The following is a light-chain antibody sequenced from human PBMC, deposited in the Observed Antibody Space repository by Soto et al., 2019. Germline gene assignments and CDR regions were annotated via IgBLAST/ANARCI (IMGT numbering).Light chain of an antibody. CDR2: EVS. CDR3: SSYTTSGTYV. Sequence: QSALTQPASVSGSPGQSIIISCTGTSSDGGDSNYVSWYQQHPGKAPKLMIYEVSNRPSGVSNRFSGSKSGNTASLTISGLQAEDEADYYCSSYTTSGTYVFGTGTKLTVL. J-gene: IGLJ1*01. CDR1: SSDGGDSNY. V-gene: IGLV2-14*01.